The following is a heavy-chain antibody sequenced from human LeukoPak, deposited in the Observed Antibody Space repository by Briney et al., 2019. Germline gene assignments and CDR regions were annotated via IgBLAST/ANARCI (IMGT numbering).Heavy chain of an antibody. J-gene: IGHJ5*02. Sequence: GGSLRLSCAASGFTFSSYGMHWVRQAPGKGLEGVAFIRYDGSNKYYADSVKGRFTISRDNSKNTLYLQMNSLRAEDTAVYYCAKDRGGLDTLTGYYWFDPWGQGTLVTVSS. CDR1: GFTFSSYG. CDR3: AKDRGGLDTLTGYYWFDP. D-gene: IGHD3-9*01. CDR2: IRYDGSNK. V-gene: IGHV3-30*02.